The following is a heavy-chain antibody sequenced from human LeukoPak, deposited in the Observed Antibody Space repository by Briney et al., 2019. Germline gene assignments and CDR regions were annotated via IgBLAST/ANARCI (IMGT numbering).Heavy chain of an antibody. CDR3: ERGPYYDSSGYYSF. V-gene: IGHV1-8*01. J-gene: IGHJ4*02. D-gene: IGHD3-22*01. CDR1: GYTFTSYD. Sequence: ASVKVSCKASGYTFTSYDINWVRQATGQGLEWMGWMNPNSGNTGYAQKFRGRVTMTRNTSISTAYMELSSLRSEDTAVYYCERGPYYDSSGYYSFWGQGTLVTVSS. CDR2: MNPNSGNT.